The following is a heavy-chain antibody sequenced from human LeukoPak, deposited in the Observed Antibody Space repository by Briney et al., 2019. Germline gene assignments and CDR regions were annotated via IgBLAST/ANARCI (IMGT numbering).Heavy chain of an antibody. Sequence: GGSLRLSCAASGFTFSNYWMSWVRQAPGKGLEWVANIKGDGSEKDSLDSVKGRFTISRDNPKNSVYLQVNRLRAEDTAVYYCARDVNRGVFDIWGQGTMVTVSS. CDR1: GFTFSNYW. CDR3: ARDVNRGVFDI. CDR2: IKGDGSEK. V-gene: IGHV3-7*03. J-gene: IGHJ3*02.